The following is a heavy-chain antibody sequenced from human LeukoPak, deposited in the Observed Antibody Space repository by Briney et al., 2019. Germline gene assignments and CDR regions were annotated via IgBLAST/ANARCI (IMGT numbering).Heavy chain of an antibody. D-gene: IGHD5-18*01. CDR3: ARANSFAIRIDY. Sequence: ASVNVSCKASGYTITNYDIHSVRQATGQGLAWMGWMNPNSGNTDYAQKFQGRVTITRDTSIDTAYMELTSLTSDDTAVYYCARANSFAIRIDYWGQGTLVTASS. V-gene: IGHV1-8*01. CDR1: GYTITNYD. J-gene: IGHJ4*02. CDR2: MNPNSGNT.